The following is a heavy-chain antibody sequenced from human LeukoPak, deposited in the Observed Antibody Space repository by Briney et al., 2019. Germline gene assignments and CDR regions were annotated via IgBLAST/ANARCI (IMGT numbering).Heavy chain of an antibody. CDR3: ARGECSGATCFSSYYYYYMDV. D-gene: IGHD1-14*01. Sequence: GGSLRLSCAASGFTVSNYELNWVRQAPGKGLEWVSYISTGGNAVYYADSVKGRFTVSRDNAKNSLHLQMNSLRVEDTAVYYCARGECSGATCFSSYYYYYMDVWGKGTTVTVSS. CDR2: ISTGGNAV. J-gene: IGHJ6*03. CDR1: GFTVSNYE. V-gene: IGHV3-48*03.